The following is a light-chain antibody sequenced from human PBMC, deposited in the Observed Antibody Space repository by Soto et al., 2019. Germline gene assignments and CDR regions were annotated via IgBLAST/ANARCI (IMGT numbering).Light chain of an antibody. V-gene: IGKV1-5*01. CDR2: DAS. CDR1: QSIGTW. CDR3: QQYNSFSWT. J-gene: IGKJ1*01. Sequence: DIQMTQSPFSVSASVGDRVTITCRASQSIGTWLAWYQHRPGKAPKLLIYDASSLESGVPSRFSGSGSGTEFTLTITSLQPDDFATYYCQQYNSFSWTFGQGTKVDIK.